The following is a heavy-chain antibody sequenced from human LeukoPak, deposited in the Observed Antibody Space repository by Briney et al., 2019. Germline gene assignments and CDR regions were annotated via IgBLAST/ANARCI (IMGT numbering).Heavy chain of an antibody. D-gene: IGHD2-21*01. CDR3: ARDDCGDTCYPGGY. CDR1: GYTFTSYD. CDR2: MNPNTDNT. J-gene: IGHJ4*02. V-gene: IGHV1-8*01. Sequence: ASVKVSCKASGYTFTSYDINWVRQATGQGLEWMGWMNPNTDNTGYAQKFQGRVTMTRDTSASTAYMELSSLTSEDTALYYCARDDCGDTCYPGGYWGQGTLVTVSS.